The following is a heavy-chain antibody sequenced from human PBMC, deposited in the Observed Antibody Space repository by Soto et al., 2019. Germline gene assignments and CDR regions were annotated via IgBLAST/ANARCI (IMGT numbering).Heavy chain of an antibody. Sequence: EVQLLESGGGLVQPGGSLRLSCAASGFTFSSYAMRWVRQAPGKGLEWVSAISGSGGSTYYADSVKGRFTISRDNSKNTLYLQMNSLRAEDTAVYYCAKPERGFEIPNWYFDLWGRGTLVTVSS. CDR2: ISGSGGST. V-gene: IGHV3-23*01. CDR3: AKPERGFEIPNWYFDL. D-gene: IGHD5-12*01. J-gene: IGHJ2*01. CDR1: GFTFSSYA.